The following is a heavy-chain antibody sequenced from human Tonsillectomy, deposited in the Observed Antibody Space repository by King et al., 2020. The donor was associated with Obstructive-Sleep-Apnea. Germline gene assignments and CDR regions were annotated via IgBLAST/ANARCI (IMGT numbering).Heavy chain of an antibody. CDR1: GFTFSSYA. CDR2: ISYDGSNK. CDR3: ARDGLGEYCSGGSCYSAYYFDY. Sequence: VQLVESGGGVVQPGRSLRLSCAASGFTFSSYAIHWVRQAPGKGLEWVAVISYDGSNKYYADSVKGRFTISRDNSKNTLYLQMNSLRAEDTAVYYCARDGLGEYCSGGSCYSAYYFDYWGQGTLVTVSS. J-gene: IGHJ4*02. V-gene: IGHV3-30*04. D-gene: IGHD2-15*01.